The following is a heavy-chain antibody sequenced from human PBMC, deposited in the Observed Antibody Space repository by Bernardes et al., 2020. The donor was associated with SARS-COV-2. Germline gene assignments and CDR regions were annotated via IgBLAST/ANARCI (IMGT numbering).Heavy chain of an antibody. D-gene: IGHD3-16*01. Sequence: GGSLRLSCAASGFTFSSYWMHWVRQAPGKGLVWVSRIKSDGSRTIHADSVKGRFTISRDNSKNTLFLQMNSLRADDTAVYYCAKAMSTVWTFDAFDIWGQGTMVTVSS. CDR2: IKSDGSRT. CDR1: GFTFSSYW. J-gene: IGHJ3*02. CDR3: AKAMSTVWTFDAFDI. V-gene: IGHV3-74*01.